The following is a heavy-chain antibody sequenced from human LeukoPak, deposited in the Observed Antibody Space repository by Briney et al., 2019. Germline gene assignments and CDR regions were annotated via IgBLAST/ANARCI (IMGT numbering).Heavy chain of an antibody. J-gene: IGHJ5*02. CDR2: ISSSGSTI. V-gene: IGHV3-11*01. D-gene: IGHD3-9*01. CDR1: GFTFSTNA. Sequence: GGSLRLSCAASGFTFSTNAMSWVRQAPGKGLEWVSYISSSGSTIYYADSVKGRFTISRDNAKNSLYLQMNSLRAEDTAVYYCARSYYDILTGYPLFDPWGQGTLVTVSS. CDR3: ARSYYDILTGYPLFDP.